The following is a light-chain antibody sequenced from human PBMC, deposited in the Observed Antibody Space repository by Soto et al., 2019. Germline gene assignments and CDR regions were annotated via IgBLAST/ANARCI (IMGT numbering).Light chain of an antibody. Sequence: QSVLAQPPSASGTPGHRVSMSCSGSRSNIGSNTVNWYQQFPGTAPKLVMYANNQRPSGVPDRFSGSKSGTSASLAISGLQSEDEADYYGAVWDDSLNGVVFGGGTKLTVL. V-gene: IGLV1-44*01. CDR3: AVWDDSLNGVV. CDR2: ANN. CDR1: RSNIGSNT. J-gene: IGLJ2*01.